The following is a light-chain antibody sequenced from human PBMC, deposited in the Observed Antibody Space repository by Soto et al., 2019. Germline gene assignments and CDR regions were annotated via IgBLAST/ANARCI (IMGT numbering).Light chain of an antibody. CDR3: SSSTSSSPYV. CDR1: SMDVGGYNY. V-gene: IGLV2-14*01. J-gene: IGLJ1*01. Sequence: QSALTQPASASGTPGQSLTVSCTGNSMDVGGYNYVSWYQQHPGKAPKLMIYEVSNRPSGVSNRFSGSKSGNTASLTISGLQAEDQADYYCSSSTSSSPYVFGTGTKVTVL. CDR2: EVS.